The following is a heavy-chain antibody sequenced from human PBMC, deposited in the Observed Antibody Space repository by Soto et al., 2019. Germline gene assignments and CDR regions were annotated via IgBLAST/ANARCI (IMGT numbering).Heavy chain of an antibody. D-gene: IGHD2-21*01. CDR1: GFTFDDYA. V-gene: IGHV3-9*01. J-gene: IGHJ4*02. CDR3: AKGGLGDYFDY. CDR2: ISWNSGSI. Sequence: GGSLRLSCAASGFTFDDYAMHWVRQAPGKGLEWVSGISWNSGSIGYADSVKGRFTISRDNAKNSLYLQMNSLRAEDTALYYCAKGGLGDYFDYWGQGTLVTVSS.